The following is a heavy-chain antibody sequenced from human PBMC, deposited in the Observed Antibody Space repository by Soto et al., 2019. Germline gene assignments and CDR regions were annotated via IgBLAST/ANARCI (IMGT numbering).Heavy chain of an antibody. Sequence: SETLSLTCTVSGVSISSYYWSWIRQPPGKGLEWIGYIYYSGSTNYNPSLKSRVTISVDTSKNQFSLKLNSMTAADTAVYYCARHNYGSGSTYLAYSGQGTLVTVSS. D-gene: IGHD3-10*01. CDR2: IYYSGST. CDR1: GVSISSYY. CDR3: ARHNYGSGSTYLAY. V-gene: IGHV4-59*08. J-gene: IGHJ4*02.